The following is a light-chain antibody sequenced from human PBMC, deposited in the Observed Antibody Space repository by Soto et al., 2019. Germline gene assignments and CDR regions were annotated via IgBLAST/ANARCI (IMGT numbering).Light chain of an antibody. J-gene: IGKJ2*01. CDR2: DAS. CDR3: QQGSYWPPLYT. V-gene: IGKV3-11*01. Sequence: EIVLTQSPANLSLSPGERATLSCRASQSVSNYLAWYQQKPGQAPRLLIYDASNRATGIPARFSGSGSGTDFTLTISSLEPEDFAVYYCQQGSYWPPLYTFGQGTKLEIK. CDR1: QSVSNY.